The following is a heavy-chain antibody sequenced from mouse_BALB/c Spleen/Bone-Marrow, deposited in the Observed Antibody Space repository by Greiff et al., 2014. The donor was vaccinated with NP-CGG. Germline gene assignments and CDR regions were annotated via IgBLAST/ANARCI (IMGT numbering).Heavy chain of an antibody. Sequence: QVQLQQSGADLVRPGSSVKISCKASGYAFSNYWMNWVKQRPGQGLEWIGQIYPGDGDTNYNGKFKGKATLTADKSSSTAYMQLIRLSCDDSAVYFCASCDGYSYSSAYCAQGPPLTVPP. CDR3: ASCDGYSYSSAY. V-gene: IGHV1-80*01. D-gene: IGHD2-3*01. CDR1: GYAFSNYW. CDR2: IYPGDGDT. J-gene: IGHJ2*01.